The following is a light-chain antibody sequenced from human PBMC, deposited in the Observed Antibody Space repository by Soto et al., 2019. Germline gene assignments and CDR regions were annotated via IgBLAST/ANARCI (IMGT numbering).Light chain of an antibody. J-gene: IGLJ1*01. CDR2: DVS. CDR1: SSDVGGYNY. CDR3: CSYAGSYTP. V-gene: IGLV2-11*01. Sequence: SALTQPRSVSGSPGQSVTISCTGTSSDVGGYNYVSWYQQHPGKAPKLMIYDVSKRPSGVPDRFSGSKSGNTASLTISGLQDEDEADYYCCSYAGSYTPFGTGTKVTVL.